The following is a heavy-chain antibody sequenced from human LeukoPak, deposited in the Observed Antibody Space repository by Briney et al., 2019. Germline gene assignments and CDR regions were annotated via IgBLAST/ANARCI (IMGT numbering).Heavy chain of an antibody. CDR3: ARDFGGNYYYYYMDV. CDR1: ELHA. V-gene: IGHV3-23*01. CDR2: ISRSGRST. D-gene: IGHD3-3*01. J-gene: IGHJ6*03. Sequence: GGSLRLACAASELHAMTWVRQGPGKGLEWVSAISRSGRSTYYADSVKGRFTISRDNSKNTLYLQMNSLRAEDTAVYYCARDFGGNYYYYYMDVWGKGTTVTVSS.